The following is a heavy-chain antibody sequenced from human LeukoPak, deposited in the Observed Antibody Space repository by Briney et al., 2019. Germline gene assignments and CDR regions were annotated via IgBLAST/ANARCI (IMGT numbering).Heavy chain of an antibody. Sequence: SENLSLTCAVYGGSFSGYYWSWIRQPPGKGLEWIGEINHSGSTNYYPSLKSRVTISVDTSKNQFSLKLSSVTAADTAVYYCARAVGAIPFDYWGQGTLVTVSS. CDR3: ARAVGAIPFDY. CDR1: GGSFSGYY. V-gene: IGHV4-34*01. J-gene: IGHJ4*02. D-gene: IGHD1-26*01. CDR2: INHSGST.